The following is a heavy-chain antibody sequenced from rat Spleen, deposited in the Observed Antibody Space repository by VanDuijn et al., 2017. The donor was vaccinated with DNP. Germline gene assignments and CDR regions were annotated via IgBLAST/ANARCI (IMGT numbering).Heavy chain of an antibody. CDR1: GYSITSNY. V-gene: IGHV3-1*01. CDR3: ARWTRYFDY. Sequence: EVQLQESGSGLVKPSQSLSLTCSVTGYSITSNYWGWIRKFPGNKMEYIGQISYSGSTNHNPSLRSRISITRDTSKNHFFLHLNSVTTEDTATYYCARWTRYFDYWGQGVMVTVSS. CDR2: ISYSGST. J-gene: IGHJ2*01. D-gene: IGHD1-7*01.